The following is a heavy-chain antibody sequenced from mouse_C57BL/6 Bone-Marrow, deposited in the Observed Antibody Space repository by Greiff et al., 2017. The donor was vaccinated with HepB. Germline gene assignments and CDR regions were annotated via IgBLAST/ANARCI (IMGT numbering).Heavy chain of an antibody. J-gene: IGHJ2*01. Sequence: VQLQQPGAELVMPGASVKLSCKASGYTFTSYWMHWVKQRPGQGLEWIGEIDPSDSYTNYNQKFKGKSTLTVDKSSSTAYMQLSSLTSEDSAVYYCARGEYYGNYEGVDDYWGQGTTLTVSS. D-gene: IGHD2-1*01. CDR1: GYTFTSYW. CDR2: IDPSDSYT. CDR3: ARGEYYGNYEGVDDY. V-gene: IGHV1-69*01.